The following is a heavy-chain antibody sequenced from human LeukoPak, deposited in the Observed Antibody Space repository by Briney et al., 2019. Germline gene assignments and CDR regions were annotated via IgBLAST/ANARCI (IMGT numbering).Heavy chain of an antibody. CDR3: ARGAVQWELPLDY. Sequence: SETLSLTCTVSGGSISSYYLSWIRQPAGKGLEWIGRIYTSGSTNYNPSLKSRVTMSVDTSKNQFSLKLSSVNAADTAVYYCARGAVQWELPLDYWGQGTLVTVSS. J-gene: IGHJ4*02. CDR1: GGSISSYY. CDR2: IYTSGST. D-gene: IGHD1-26*01. V-gene: IGHV4-4*07.